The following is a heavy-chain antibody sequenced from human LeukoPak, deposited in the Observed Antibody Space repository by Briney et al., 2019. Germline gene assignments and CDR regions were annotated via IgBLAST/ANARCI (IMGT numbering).Heavy chain of an antibody. CDR2: INPDGRQK. CDR1: GFTFSGSW. Sequence: PGGSLRLSCAASGFTFSGSWMNCVRQAPGKGVEWVANINPDGRQKRFVDSVVGRFTMSRDNAQNSLYLQMNSLRVEDTAVFYCAAWTDRGYNFWGQGTLVTVSS. D-gene: IGHD5-24*01. CDR3: AAWTDRGYNF. V-gene: IGHV3-7*01. J-gene: IGHJ4*02.